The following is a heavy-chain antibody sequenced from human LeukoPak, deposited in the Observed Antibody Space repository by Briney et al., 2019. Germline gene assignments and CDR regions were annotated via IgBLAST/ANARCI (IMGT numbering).Heavy chain of an antibody. CDR1: GFTFSGSA. J-gene: IGHJ4*02. D-gene: IGHD6-19*01. V-gene: IGHV3-73*01. Sequence: GGTLRLSCAASGFTFSGSAMHWVRQASGKGLEWVGRIRSKANSYATAYAASVKGRFTISRDDSKNTAYLQMNILKTEDTAVYYCTSHGYSSGWAFDYWGQGTLVTVSS. CDR3: TSHGYSSGWAFDY. CDR2: IRSKANSYAT.